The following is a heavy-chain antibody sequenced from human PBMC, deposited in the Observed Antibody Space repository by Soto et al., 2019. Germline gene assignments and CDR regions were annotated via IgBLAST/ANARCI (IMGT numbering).Heavy chain of an antibody. Sequence: QVQLVQSGAEVKKPGASVKVSCKASGYTFTSYGISWVRQAPGQGLEWMGWISAYNGDTNYAQKLQGRVTMTTDTSTSTAYMELRSLRSDDTAVYYCARDLRVGSTSDFCPFETYYYYYGMDVWGQGTTVTVSS. D-gene: IGHD2-2*01. CDR1: GYTFTSYG. J-gene: IGHJ6*02. CDR3: ARDLRVGSTSDFCPFETYYYYYGMDV. CDR2: ISAYNGDT. V-gene: IGHV1-18*01.